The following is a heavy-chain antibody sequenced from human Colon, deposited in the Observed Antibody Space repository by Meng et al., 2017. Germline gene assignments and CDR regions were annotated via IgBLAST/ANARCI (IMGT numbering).Heavy chain of an antibody. Sequence: QVQLQESGPGLVKPSQTLSLTCTVSGASISSGGYYWSWIRQRPGKGLEWIGYIYYSGSTYYNPSLESRFTISLDTSKNQFSLDLTSVTAADTAVYYCARRRVPFDYWGQGILVTVSS. V-gene: IGHV4-31*03. CDR2: IYYSGST. CDR3: ARRRVPFDY. CDR1: GASISSGGYY. D-gene: IGHD3-3*01. J-gene: IGHJ4*02.